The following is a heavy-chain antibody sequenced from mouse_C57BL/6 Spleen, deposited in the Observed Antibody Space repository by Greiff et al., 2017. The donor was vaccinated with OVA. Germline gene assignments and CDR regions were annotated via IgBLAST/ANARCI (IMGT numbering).Heavy chain of an antibody. D-gene: IGHD2-1*01. J-gene: IGHJ2*01. Sequence: VQLQQSGAELVKPGASVKLSCKASGYTFTSYWMQWVKQRPGQGLEWIGEIDPSDSYTNYNQKFKGKATLTVDTSSSTAYMQLSSLTSEDSAVYYCARRGIYYGNYEADYWGQGTTLTVSS. CDR2: IDPSDSYT. CDR1: GYTFTSYW. CDR3: ARRGIYYGNYEADY. V-gene: IGHV1-50*01.